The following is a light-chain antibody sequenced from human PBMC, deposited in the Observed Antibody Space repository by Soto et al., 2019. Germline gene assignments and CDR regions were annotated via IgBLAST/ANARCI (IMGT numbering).Light chain of an antibody. CDR2: DAS. CDR1: QSVASN. Sequence: IVMTQSPATLSVSPGESATLSCRASQSVASNLAWYQQRPGLPPRLLIYDASTRATGISARFSGSGSGTEFTLTISSLQSEEFAVYFFQQYNDCPRTFGQGTKVEIK. CDR3: QQYNDCPRT. J-gene: IGKJ1*01. V-gene: IGKV3-15*01.